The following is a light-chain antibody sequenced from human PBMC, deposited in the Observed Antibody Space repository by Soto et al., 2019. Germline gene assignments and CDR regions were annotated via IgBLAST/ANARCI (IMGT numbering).Light chain of an antibody. J-gene: IGLJ3*02. Sequence: QSALTQPASVSGSPGQSITISCTGTSSDVGSYNLVSWYQQHPGKAPKLMIYEGSKRPSGASTRFSGSKSGNTASLTISGLQAEDEADYYCCSYAGSSTFAVFGGGTKLTVL. V-gene: IGLV2-23*03. CDR2: EGS. CDR3: CSYAGSSTFAV. CDR1: SSDVGSYNL.